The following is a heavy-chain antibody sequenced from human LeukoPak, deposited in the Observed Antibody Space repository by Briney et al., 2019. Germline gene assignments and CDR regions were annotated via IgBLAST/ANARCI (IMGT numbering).Heavy chain of an antibody. CDR1: GFTFSSYS. CDR3: ARSPSLFLRYFDWLHRASVDY. V-gene: IGHV3-21*01. CDR2: ISGSGDNT. Sequence: GGSLRLSCAASGFTFSSYSMNWVREAPGKGLEWVSAISGSGDNTYYADSVKGRFTVSRDNSKNSLYRQLNRLRAEDTAVYYCARSPSLFLRYFDWLHRASVDYWGQGTLVTVSS. D-gene: IGHD3-9*01. J-gene: IGHJ4*02.